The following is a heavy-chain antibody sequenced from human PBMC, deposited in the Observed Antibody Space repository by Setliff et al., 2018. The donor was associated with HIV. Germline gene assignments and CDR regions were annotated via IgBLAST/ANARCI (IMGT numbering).Heavy chain of an antibody. CDR2: INTNTGNP. CDR3: ARPVDVAGTAVDY. D-gene: IGHD6-19*01. J-gene: IGHJ4*02. V-gene: IGHV7-4-1*02. Sequence: GASVKVSCKASGYTFTSYAMNWVRQAPGQGLELMGWINTNTGNPTYAQGFTGRFAFSLDTSVSTAYLQISSLKVEDTAVYYCARPVDVAGTAVDYWGQGTLVTVSS. CDR1: GYTFTSYA.